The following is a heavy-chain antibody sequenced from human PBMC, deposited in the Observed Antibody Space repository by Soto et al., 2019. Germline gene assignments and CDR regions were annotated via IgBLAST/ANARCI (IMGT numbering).Heavy chain of an antibody. CDR1: GYTFTRYG. J-gene: IGHJ6*02. CDR3: AMVGVYVTPSPQDV. Sequence: QVQLVQSGAEVKNPGASVKVSCKASGYTFTRYGIGWARQAPGQGLEWMGWINTYNGNTNYAQNVQGRVTLTTDTSTSTAYMELRSLGSNATAIYYCAMVGVYVTPSPQDVWGQGTTVIVSS. D-gene: IGHD2-15*01. V-gene: IGHV1-18*01. CDR2: INTYNGNT.